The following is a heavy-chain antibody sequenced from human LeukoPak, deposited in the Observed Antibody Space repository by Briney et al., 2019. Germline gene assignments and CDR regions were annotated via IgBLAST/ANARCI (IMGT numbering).Heavy chain of an antibody. Sequence: ASVKVSCKASGYAFTSYCMHWVRQAPGQGLEWMGIINPSGGSTSYAQKFQGRVTMTGDMSTSTVYMELRSLRSEDTAVYYCARAGYSSSSISSLVDYWGQGTLVTVSS. J-gene: IGHJ4*02. V-gene: IGHV1-46*01. D-gene: IGHD6-6*01. CDR2: INPSGGST. CDR3: ARAGYSSSSISSLVDY. CDR1: GYAFTSYC.